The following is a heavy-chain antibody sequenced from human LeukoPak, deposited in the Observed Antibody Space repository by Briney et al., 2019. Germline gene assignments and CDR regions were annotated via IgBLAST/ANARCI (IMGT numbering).Heavy chain of an antibody. CDR2: INSDGTST. Sequence: GGPLRLLCAVCGFTLSWYWMLWLRQAPGKELVWVSLINSDGTSTNYADSVKGQFTISTDNTRSTLYLQMNSLRPEDTAVYYCGTLGVMWEADYWGQGALVTVSS. J-gene: IGHJ4*02. CDR1: GFTLSWYW. CDR3: GTLGVMWEADY. V-gene: IGHV3-74*01. D-gene: IGHD1-26*01.